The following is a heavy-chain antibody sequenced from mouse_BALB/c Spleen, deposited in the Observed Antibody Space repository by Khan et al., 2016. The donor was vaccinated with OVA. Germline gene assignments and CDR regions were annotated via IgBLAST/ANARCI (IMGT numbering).Heavy chain of an antibody. V-gene: IGHV2-6-4*01. J-gene: IGHJ4*01. D-gene: IGHD2-14*01. Sequence: QIQLVQSGPGLVAPSQSLSITCTVSGFSLSRYNVHWVRQPPGKGLEWMGMIWGGRGTDYNSTLKSRLSISKDNSTCQVFLKMNSLQTDDSAMYYCARAYYRYDGYDAMDFWGQGTSVTVSA. CDR3: ARAYYRYDGYDAMDF. CDR2: IWGGRGT. CDR1: GFSLSRYN.